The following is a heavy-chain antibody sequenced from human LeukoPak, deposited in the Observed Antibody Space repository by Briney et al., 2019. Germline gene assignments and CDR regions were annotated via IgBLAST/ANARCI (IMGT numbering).Heavy chain of an antibody. CDR3: ARNLVVVPAAKSSYYYYYMDV. CDR2: INPNSGGT. CDR1: GYTFTGYY. Sequence: GASVKVSCKASGYTFTGYYMHWVRQAPGQGLEWMGWINPNSGGTNYTQKFQGRVTMTRDTSISTAYMELSRLRSDDTAVYYCARNLVVVPAAKSSYYYYYMDVWGKGTTVTVSS. D-gene: IGHD2-2*01. J-gene: IGHJ6*03. V-gene: IGHV1-2*02.